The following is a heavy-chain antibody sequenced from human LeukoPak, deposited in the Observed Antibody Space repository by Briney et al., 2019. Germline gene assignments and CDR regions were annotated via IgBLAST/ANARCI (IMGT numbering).Heavy chain of an antibody. V-gene: IGHV4-34*01. D-gene: IGHD5-12*01. CDR2: INHSGST. CDR3: ARGRVSRGFDY. CDR1: GGSFSGYY. J-gene: IGHJ4*02. Sequence: SETLSLTCAVYGGSFSGYYWSWIRQPPGKGLEWIGEINHSGSTNYNPSLKSRVTISVDTSKNQFSLKLSSVTAADTAVYYCARGRVSRGFDYWGQGTLVTVSS.